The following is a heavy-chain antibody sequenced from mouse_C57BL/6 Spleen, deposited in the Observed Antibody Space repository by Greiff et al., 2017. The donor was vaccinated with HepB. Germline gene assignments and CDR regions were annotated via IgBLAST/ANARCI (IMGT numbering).Heavy chain of an antibody. D-gene: IGHD2-4*01. V-gene: IGHV5-17*01. CDR1: GFTFSAYG. Sequence: EVKLVESGGGLVKPGGSLKLSCAATGFTFSAYGMHWVRQAPEKGLEWFAYISSGSSTIDYADTVKGRFTISRDNAKNTLFLQMTSLRSEDTAMYYCARRYDYDEDYFDYWGQGTTLTVSS. J-gene: IGHJ2*01. CDR2: ISSGSSTI. CDR3: ARRYDYDEDYFDY.